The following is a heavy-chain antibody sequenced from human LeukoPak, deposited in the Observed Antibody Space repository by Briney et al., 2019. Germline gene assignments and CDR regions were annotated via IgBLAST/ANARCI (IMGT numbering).Heavy chain of an antibody. D-gene: IGHD5-24*01. Sequence: GGSLRLSCVASGFTFSSHAMYWVRQAPGKGLEWVSTISAGPGDTYYADSVKGRFTISRDNAKNPLYLQMNSLRAEDTAVYYCARATMATNNFDYWGQGTLVTVSS. J-gene: IGHJ4*02. V-gene: IGHV3-21*01. CDR1: GFTFSSHA. CDR3: ARATMATNNFDY. CDR2: ISAGPGDT.